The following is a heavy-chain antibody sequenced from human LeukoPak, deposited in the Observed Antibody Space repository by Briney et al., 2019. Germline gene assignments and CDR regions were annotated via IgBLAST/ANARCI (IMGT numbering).Heavy chain of an antibody. CDR2: INTNTGNP. CDR1: GYTFTSNY. CDR3: ARVPAPTKQYYYYYGMDV. J-gene: IGHJ6*02. V-gene: IGHV7-4-1*02. Sequence: ASVKVSCKASGYTFTSNYIHWVRQAPGQGLEWMGWINTNTGNPTYAQGFTGRFVFSLDTSVSTAYLQISSLKAEDTAVYYCARVPAPTKQYYYYYGMDVWGQGTTVTVSS.